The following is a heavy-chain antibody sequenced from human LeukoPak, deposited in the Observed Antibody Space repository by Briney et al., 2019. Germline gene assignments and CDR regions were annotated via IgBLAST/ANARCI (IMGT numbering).Heavy chain of an antibody. CDR2: INSDGSSR. CDR3: ASASSHRIAAGGDY. J-gene: IGHJ4*02. Sequence: GGSLRLSCAAPGSTLRNYWMNWVRKAQGKGLVWVSRINSDGSSRNYADSVKGRFTISRDNAKNTLYLQMNSLRAEDTAVYYCASASSHRIAAGGDYWGQGTLVTVSS. CDR1: GSTLRNYW. V-gene: IGHV3-74*01. D-gene: IGHD6-13*01.